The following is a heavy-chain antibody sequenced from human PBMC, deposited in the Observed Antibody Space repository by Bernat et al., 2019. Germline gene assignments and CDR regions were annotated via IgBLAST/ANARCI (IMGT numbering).Heavy chain of an antibody. CDR3: AGDSPYSSSSPVRFDH. D-gene: IGHD6-6*01. CDR2: IYYSGST. Sequence: QVQLQESGPGLVKPSQTLSLTCTVSGGSISSGDYYWSWIRQPPGKGLEWIGYIYYSGSTYYNPSLKSRVTISVDTSKNQFSLKLGSVSAADPAVYYCAGDSPYSSSSPVRFDHWGQGTLVTVSS. CDR1: GGSISSGDYY. V-gene: IGHV4-30-4*01. J-gene: IGHJ5*02.